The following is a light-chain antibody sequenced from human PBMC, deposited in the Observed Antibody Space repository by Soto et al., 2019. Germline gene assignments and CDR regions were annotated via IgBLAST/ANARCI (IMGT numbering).Light chain of an antibody. Sequence: ETVMTQSPGTLSVSLGERATLSCRASQSVSSYLAWYQQKPGQAPRLLIYDASNRATGIPARFSGSGSGTDFTLTISSLEPEDFAVYYCQQRSNWPPITFGQGTRLEN. CDR1: QSVSSY. V-gene: IGKV3-11*01. J-gene: IGKJ5*01. CDR3: QQRSNWPPIT. CDR2: DAS.